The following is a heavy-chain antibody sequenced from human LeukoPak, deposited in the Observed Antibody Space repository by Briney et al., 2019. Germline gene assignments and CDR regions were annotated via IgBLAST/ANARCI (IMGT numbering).Heavy chain of an antibody. J-gene: IGHJ5*02. D-gene: IGHD6-13*01. CDR1: GGSISGYY. Sequence: SETLSLTCTVSGGSISGYYWNWIRQPPGKGLEWIGYINYSGNTNYNPSLESRVTISLDTSKNQFSLKMSSVTAADTAVYYCARLPRGSSNWFAPWGQGTLVTVSS. V-gene: IGHV4-59*08. CDR3: ARLPRGSSNWFAP. CDR2: INYSGNT.